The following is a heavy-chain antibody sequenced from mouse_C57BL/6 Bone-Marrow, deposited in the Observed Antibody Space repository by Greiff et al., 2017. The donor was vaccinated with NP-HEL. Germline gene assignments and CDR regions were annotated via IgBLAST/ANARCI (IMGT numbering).Heavy chain of an antibody. Sequence: QVQLQQSGAELVKPGASVKLSCKASGYTFTSYCMHWVKQRPGQGLEWIGMIHPNSGSTNYNEKFKSKATLTVDKSSSTAYMQLSSLTSEDSAVYYCALTGTGWYFDVWHRDHGHRLL. V-gene: IGHV1-64*01. CDR2: IHPNSGST. J-gene: IGHJ1*03. CDR1: GYTFTSYC. CDR3: ALTGTGWYFDV. D-gene: IGHD4-1*01.